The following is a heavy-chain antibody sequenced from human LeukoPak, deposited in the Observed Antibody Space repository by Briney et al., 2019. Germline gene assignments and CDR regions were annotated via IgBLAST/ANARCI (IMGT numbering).Heavy chain of an antibody. Sequence: GGSLRLSCAASGFTFRDYNMNWVRQAPGQGLEWVSYITDSGSSIHYADSVNGRFTISRDNAKNSLYLQMNSLRAEDSAVYYCARSIGLTGGGVDVWGQGTTVTVPS. CDR1: GFTFRDYN. D-gene: IGHD3-9*01. V-gene: IGHV3-11*01. CDR2: ITDSGSSI. CDR3: ARSIGLTGGGVDV. J-gene: IGHJ6*02.